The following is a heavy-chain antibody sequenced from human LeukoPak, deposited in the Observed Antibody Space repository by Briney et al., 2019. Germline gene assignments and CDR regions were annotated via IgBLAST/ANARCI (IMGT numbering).Heavy chain of an antibody. J-gene: IGHJ6*02. Sequence: GGSLRLSCAASRFTFSSYSMNWVRQAPGKGLEWVSSISSSSSYIYYADSVKGRFTISRDNAKNSLYLQMNSLRAEDTAVYYCAREHGVNGMDVWGQGTTVTVSS. CDR2: ISSSSSYI. CDR1: RFTFSSYS. D-gene: IGHD2-21*01. CDR3: AREHGVNGMDV. V-gene: IGHV3-21*01.